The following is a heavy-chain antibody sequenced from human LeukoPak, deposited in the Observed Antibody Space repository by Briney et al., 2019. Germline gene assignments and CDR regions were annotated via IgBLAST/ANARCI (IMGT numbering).Heavy chain of an antibody. V-gene: IGHV3-30-3*01. D-gene: IGHD2-15*01. J-gene: IGHJ4*02. CDR2: YDGSNK. Sequence: YDGSNKYYADSVKGRFTISRDNSKNTLYLQMNSLRPEDTAVYYCARGYCSGGNCYKSYFDYWGQGTLVTVSS. CDR3: ARGYCSGGNCYKSYFDY.